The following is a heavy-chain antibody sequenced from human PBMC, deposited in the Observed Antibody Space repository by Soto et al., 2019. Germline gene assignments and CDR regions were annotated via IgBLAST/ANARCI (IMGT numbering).Heavy chain of an antibody. J-gene: IGHJ4*02. CDR2: ISAYNGNT. CDR1: GYTFTSYG. D-gene: IGHD3-22*01. V-gene: IGHV1-18*01. Sequence: GASVKVSCKASGYTFTSYGISWVRQAPGQGLEWMGWISAYNGNTNYAQKLQGRVTMTTDTSTSTAYMELRSLRPDDTAVYYCASLDYYDSSGYYPVAFDYWGQGTLVTVSS. CDR3: ASLDYYDSSGYYPVAFDY.